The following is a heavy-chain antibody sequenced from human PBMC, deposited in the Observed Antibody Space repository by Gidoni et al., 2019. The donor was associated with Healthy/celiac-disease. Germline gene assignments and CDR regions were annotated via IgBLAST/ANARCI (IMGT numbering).Heavy chain of an antibody. D-gene: IGHD3-3*01. V-gene: IGHV1-69*02. CDR3: ARLDFWSGYQDNWFDP. J-gene: IGHJ5*02. Sequence: QVQLVQSGAEVKKPGSSVKVSCKASGGTFSSYTISWVRQAPGQGLEWMGRIIPILGIANYAQKFQVRVTSTADKSTSTAYMELSSLRSEDTAVYYCARLDFWSGYQDNWFDPWGQGTLVTVSS. CDR1: GGTFSSYT. CDR2: IIPILGIA.